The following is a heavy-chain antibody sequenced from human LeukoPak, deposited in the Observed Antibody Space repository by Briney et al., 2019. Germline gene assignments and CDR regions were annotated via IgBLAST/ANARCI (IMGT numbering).Heavy chain of an antibody. Sequence: KSSETLSLTCTVSGASFNSFYWSWIRQPPGKGLEWVGYIYYSGSTNYNPSLKSRVTISVDMSKNQFSLKLSSVTAADTALYYCAREGYYYGMDVWGQGTTVTVSS. J-gene: IGHJ6*02. CDR3: AREGYYYGMDV. V-gene: IGHV4-59*13. CDR2: IYYSGST. CDR1: GASFNSFY.